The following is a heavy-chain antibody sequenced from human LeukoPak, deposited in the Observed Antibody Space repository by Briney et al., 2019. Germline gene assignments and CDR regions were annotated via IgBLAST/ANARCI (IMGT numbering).Heavy chain of an antibody. V-gene: IGHV5-51*01. CDR2: IYPADSDT. Sequence: GESLKISCKGSGYSFTNYWLGWVRQMPGKGLEWMGIIYPADSDTRYSPSFQGQVTISADKSISTAYLQWSSLKASDTAMYYCARSAGSGSYRGAFDPWGQGTLVTVSS. CDR3: ARSAGSGSYRGAFDP. CDR1: GYSFTNYW. D-gene: IGHD3-10*01. J-gene: IGHJ5*02.